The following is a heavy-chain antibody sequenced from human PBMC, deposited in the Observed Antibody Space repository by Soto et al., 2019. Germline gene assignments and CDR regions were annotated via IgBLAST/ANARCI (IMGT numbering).Heavy chain of an antibody. CDR2: ISYDGSNK. V-gene: IGHV3-30*03. Sequence: GGSLRLSCAASGFTFSSYGMHWVRQAPGKGLEWVAVISYDGSNKYYADSVKGRFTISRDNAKNSLYLQMNSLRAEDTAVYYCARGGLLAGWFDPWGQGTLVTVSS. CDR1: GFTFSSYG. J-gene: IGHJ5*02. CDR3: ARGGLLAGWFDP.